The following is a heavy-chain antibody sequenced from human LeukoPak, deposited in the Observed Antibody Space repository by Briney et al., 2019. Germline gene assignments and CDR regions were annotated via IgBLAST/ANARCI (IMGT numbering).Heavy chain of an antibody. CDR1: GGSISTYY. D-gene: IGHD3-22*01. CDR2: IYTSGST. Sequence: SETLSLTCTGSGGSISTYYWSWIRQPAGKGLEWIGRIYTSGSTNYSPSLKSRVTMSVDTSKNQFSLKLRSVTAADTAVYYCVRANYYDSGGYYPGWFDPWGQGTLVTVSS. V-gene: IGHV4-4*07. J-gene: IGHJ5*02. CDR3: VRANYYDSGGYYPGWFDP.